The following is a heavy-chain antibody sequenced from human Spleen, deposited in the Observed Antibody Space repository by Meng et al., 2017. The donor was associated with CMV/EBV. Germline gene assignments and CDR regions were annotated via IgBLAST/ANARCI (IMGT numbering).Heavy chain of an antibody. V-gene: IGHV3-23*03. Sequence: GESLKISCAASGFIFSSYAMSWVRQAPGKGLEWVSVIYSGGSSTYYADSVKGRFTISRDNSKNTLYLQMNSLRAEDTAVYYCAKGGVVVPAAIRDYYYYGMDVWGQGTTVTVSS. CDR3: AKGGVVVPAAIRDYYYYGMDV. CDR2: IYSGGSST. J-gene: IGHJ6*02. CDR1: GFIFSSYA. D-gene: IGHD2-2*02.